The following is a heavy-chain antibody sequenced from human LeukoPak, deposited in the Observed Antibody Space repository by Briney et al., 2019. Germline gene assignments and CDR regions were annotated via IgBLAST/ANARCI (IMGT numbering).Heavy chain of an antibody. V-gene: IGHV4-34*01. CDR1: GGSXXGYY. D-gene: IGHD3-10*01. CDR2: INHSGST. CDR3: ARGLTFVLLWFGEKGAFDY. Sequence: XLXXAXYGGSXXGYYWSWIRQPPGKGLEWIGEINHSGSTNYNPSLKSRVTISVDTSKNQFSLKLSSVTAADTTVYYCARGLTFVLLWFGEKGAFDYWGQGTLVTVSS. J-gene: IGHJ4*02.